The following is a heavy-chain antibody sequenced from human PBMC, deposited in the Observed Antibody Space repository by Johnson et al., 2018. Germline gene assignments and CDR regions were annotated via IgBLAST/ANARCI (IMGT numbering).Heavy chain of an antibody. CDR3: AKENVNTAMVYYYYYYRDV. Sequence: VQLVESGGGLVQPGGSLRLSCAGCGFTFSSYAMSWVRQAPGKGLEWVSLISGSGGSTYSADSVKGRFSISRDNSKNTVYVQMNSRRGEDTAVYYCAKENVNTAMVYYYYYYRDVWGKGTTVTVSS. CDR1: GFTFSSYA. J-gene: IGHJ6*03. D-gene: IGHD5-18*01. CDR2: ISGSGGST. V-gene: IGHV3-23*04.